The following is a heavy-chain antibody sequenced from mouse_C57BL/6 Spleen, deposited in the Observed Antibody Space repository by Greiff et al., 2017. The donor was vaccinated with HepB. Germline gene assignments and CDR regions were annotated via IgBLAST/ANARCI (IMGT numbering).Heavy chain of an antibody. CDR2: ISSGGDYI. J-gene: IGHJ3*01. V-gene: IGHV5-9-1*02. Sequence: EVQLVESGEGLVKPGGSLKLSCAASGFTFSSHAMSWVRQTPEKRLEWVAYISSGGDYIYYADTVKGRFTISRDNARNTLYLQMSSLKSEDTAMYYCTRDRTGTPWFAYWGQGTLVTVSA. D-gene: IGHD4-1*01. CDR1: GFTFSSHA. CDR3: TRDRTGTPWFAY.